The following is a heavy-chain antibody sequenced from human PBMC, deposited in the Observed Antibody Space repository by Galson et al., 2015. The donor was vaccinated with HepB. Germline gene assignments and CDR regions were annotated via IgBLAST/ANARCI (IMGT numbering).Heavy chain of an antibody. CDR2: IYSGGST. J-gene: IGHJ4*02. Sequence: SLRLSCAASGFTVSSNYMSWVRQAPGKGLDWVSVIYSGGSTYYADSVKGRFTISRDNSKNTLYLQMNSLRAEDTAVYYCARALIAVAEIDYWGQGTLVTVSS. CDR3: ARALIAVAEIDY. D-gene: IGHD6-19*01. CDR1: GFTVSSNY. V-gene: IGHV3-66*01.